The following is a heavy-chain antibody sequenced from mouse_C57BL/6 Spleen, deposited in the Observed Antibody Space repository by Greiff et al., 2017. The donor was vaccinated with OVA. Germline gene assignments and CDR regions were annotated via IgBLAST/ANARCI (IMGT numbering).Heavy chain of an antibody. CDR2: INPNNGGT. V-gene: IGHV1-18*01. Sequence: VQLQQSGPELVKPGASVKIPCKASGYTFTDYNMDWVKQSHGKSLEWIGDINPNNGGTIYNQKFKGKATLTVDKSSSTPYMELRSLTSEDTAVYYCARRSNYDWYFDVWGTGTTVTVSS. CDR3: ARRSNYDWYFDV. D-gene: IGHD2-5*01. CDR1: GYTFTDYN. J-gene: IGHJ1*03.